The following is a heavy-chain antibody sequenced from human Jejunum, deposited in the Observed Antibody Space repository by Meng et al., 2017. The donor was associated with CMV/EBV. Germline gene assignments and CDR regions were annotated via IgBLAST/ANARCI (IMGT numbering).Heavy chain of an antibody. CDR2: NPHRGRS. CDR3: LRGSGGSV. Sequence: EPGPGVVDSGKALCSTFAGYDKPFARHNRWGGLGRPAGKGLKWGGENPHRGRSAYNTSLKSRVSMSIDKAKNQFSLKLTSVTAADTAVYHCLRGSGGSVWGQGTLVTVSS. V-gene: IGHV4-4*02. D-gene: IGHD3-10*01. CDR1: DKPFARHNR. J-gene: IGHJ1*01.